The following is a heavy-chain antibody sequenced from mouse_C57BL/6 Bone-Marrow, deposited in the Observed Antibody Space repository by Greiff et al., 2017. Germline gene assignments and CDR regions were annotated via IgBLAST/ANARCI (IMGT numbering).Heavy chain of an antibody. D-gene: IGHD2-4*01. CDR3: SRWAITTKYYFDY. J-gene: IGHJ2*01. CDR2: IDPSDSYT. V-gene: IGHV1-69*01. CDR1: GYTFTSYW. Sequence: VQLQQPGAELVMPGASVKLSCKASGYTFTSYWMHWVKQRPGQGLEWIGEIDPSDSYTNYNQKFKGKSTLTVDKSSSTAYIQLSSLTSEDSAVYFFSRWAITTKYYFDYWGQGTTLTVSS.